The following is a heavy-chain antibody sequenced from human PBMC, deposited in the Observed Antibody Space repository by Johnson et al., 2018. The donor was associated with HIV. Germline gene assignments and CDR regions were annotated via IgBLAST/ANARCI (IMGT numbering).Heavy chain of an antibody. Sequence: QVQLVESGGGLVQPGGSLRLSCAASGFTFSSYWMSWVRQAPGKGLDWVALISYDGSNKYYADSVKGRFTISRDNSKNTLYLQMNSLRAEDTAVFYCAKVLAPRARGVDAFEFWDPGTMVTGSS. J-gene: IGHJ3*01. V-gene: IGHV3-30*18. D-gene: IGHD1-26*01. CDR2: ISYDGSNK. CDR3: AKVLAPRARGVDAFEF. CDR1: GFTFSSYW.